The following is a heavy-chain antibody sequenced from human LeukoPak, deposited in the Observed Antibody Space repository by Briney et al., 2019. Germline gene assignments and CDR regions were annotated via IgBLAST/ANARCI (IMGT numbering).Heavy chain of an antibody. J-gene: IGHJ3*02. CDR2: IYHSGST. V-gene: IGHV4-30-2*01. Sequence: PSETLSLTCAVSGGSISSGGYSWSWLRQPPGKGLEWFGNIYHSGSTYYNPSLKSRVTISVDRSKNQFSLKLSSVSAADTGVYYCARESPMCGYSGYVRAFDIWGQGTMVTVSS. CDR1: GGSISSGGYS. CDR3: ARESPMCGYSGYVRAFDI. D-gene: IGHD5-12*01.